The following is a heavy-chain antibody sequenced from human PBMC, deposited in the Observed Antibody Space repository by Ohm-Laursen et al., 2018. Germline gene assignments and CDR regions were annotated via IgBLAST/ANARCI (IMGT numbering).Heavy chain of an antibody. Sequence: SQTLSLTCTVSGGSITNRYWSWIRQPPGKGLKWIGYIYYDGTTNYNPSLKSRVTISVDTSKNQFSLKLSSVTAAGTAVYYCARGREGVVGAFDVWGQGTVVIVSS. V-gene: IGHV4-59*11. CDR1: GGSITNRY. D-gene: IGHD2-15*01. CDR3: ARGREGVVGAFDV. J-gene: IGHJ3*01. CDR2: IYYDGTT.